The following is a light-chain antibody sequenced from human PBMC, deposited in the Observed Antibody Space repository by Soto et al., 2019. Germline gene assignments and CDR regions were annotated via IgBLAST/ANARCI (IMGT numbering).Light chain of an antibody. V-gene: IGKV1D-16*01. CDR3: QQYNAFPPT. J-gene: IGKJ4*01. CDR1: QNINIW. CDR2: GTS. Sequence: DVQLTQSPSSLSAAVGDRVSITCRASQNINIWLAWYQLKPGKAPKSLIYGTSTLQNEVPSRFSGSGSGTDFTLTINHLQPEDFATYYCQQYNAFPPTFGGGTKVEI.